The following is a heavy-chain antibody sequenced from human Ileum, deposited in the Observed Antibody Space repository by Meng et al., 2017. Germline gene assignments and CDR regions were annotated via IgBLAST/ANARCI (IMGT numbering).Heavy chain of an antibody. Sequence: GGSLRLSCAASGFTFRGYTMHWVRQAPGKGLEWVAAVTLDGNTEYYADSVKGRFTISRDNSESTLFLQMNSLRREDTAVYYCARGKVSVPSSQKKGANFDYWGQGTLVTVSS. CDR1: GFTFRGYT. CDR3: ARGKVSVPSSQKKGANFDY. J-gene: IGHJ4*02. D-gene: IGHD4-17*01. V-gene: IGHV3-30*01. CDR2: VTLDGNTE.